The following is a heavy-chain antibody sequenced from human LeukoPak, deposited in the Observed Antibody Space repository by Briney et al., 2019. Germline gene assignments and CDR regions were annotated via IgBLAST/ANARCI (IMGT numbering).Heavy chain of an antibody. CDR2: INPSGGST. V-gene: IGHV1-46*01. Sequence: ASVKVSCKASGYTFTSYHIHWVRQAPGQGLEWMGIINPSGGSTSYAQKFRGRVTMTRDTSTSTVYMELSSLRSEDTAVYYCARVDGDGSTRYPFDYWGQGTLVTVSS. CDR1: GYTFTSYH. CDR3: ARVDGDGSTRYPFDY. J-gene: IGHJ4*02. D-gene: IGHD6-13*01.